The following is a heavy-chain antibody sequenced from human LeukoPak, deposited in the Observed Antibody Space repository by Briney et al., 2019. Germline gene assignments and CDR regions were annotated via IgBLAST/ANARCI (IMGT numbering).Heavy chain of an antibody. D-gene: IGHD2-2*01. CDR1: GFTFSSYG. Sequence: GGSLRLSCAASGFTFSSYGMHWVRQAPGKGLEWVAVISYDGSNKYYADSVKGRFTISRDNSKNTLYLQMNSLRAEDTAVYYCAKDLIDPFPVPATAHSPYDYWGQGTLVTVSS. J-gene: IGHJ4*02. CDR3: AKDLIDPFPVPATAHSPYDY. CDR2: ISYDGSNK. V-gene: IGHV3-30*18.